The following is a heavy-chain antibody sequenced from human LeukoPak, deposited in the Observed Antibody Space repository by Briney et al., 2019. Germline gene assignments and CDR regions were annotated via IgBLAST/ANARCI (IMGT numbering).Heavy chain of an antibody. D-gene: IGHD5-12*01. V-gene: IGHV4-39*01. CDR1: GFTFSSYS. J-gene: IGHJ6*03. CDR2: IYYSGST. Sequence: PGGSLRLSCAASGFTFSSYSMNWIRQPPGKGLEWIGSIYYSGSTYYNPSLKSRVTISVDTSKNQFSLKLSSVTAADTAVYYCASRDYSGYDSYYYYYMDVWGKGTTVTISS. CDR3: ASRDYSGYDSYYYYYMDV.